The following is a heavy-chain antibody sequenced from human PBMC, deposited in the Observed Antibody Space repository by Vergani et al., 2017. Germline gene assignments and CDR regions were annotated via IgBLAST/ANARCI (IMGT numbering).Heavy chain of an antibody. J-gene: IGHJ4*02. D-gene: IGHD6-19*01. CDR3: ARVMGYTSPRHGDY. Sequence: QVQLVQSGDEVKKPGASVKVSCTASGYTFTSYGISWVRQAPGQGLEWMGWISAHNGNTNYTPRLQGRVSMTTDASTSTAYMELRSLRSDDTAVYYCARVMGYTSPRHGDYWGQGTLVTVSS. V-gene: IGHV1-18*01. CDR2: ISAHNGNT. CDR1: GYTFTSYG.